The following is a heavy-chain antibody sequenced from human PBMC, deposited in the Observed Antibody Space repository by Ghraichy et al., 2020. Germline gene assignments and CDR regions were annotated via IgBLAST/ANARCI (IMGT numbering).Heavy chain of an antibody. CDR3: ARLEGGVNRDYFRPY. Sequence: ASVKVSCKALGYTFIGYYIHWVRQAPGQGLEWMGWINPNSGGTSYAQKFQGRVTMTRDMSISTAYMELSRLRSDATAVYYCARLEGGVNRDYFRPYWGQGTLVTVSS. V-gene: IGHV1-2*02. CDR2: INPNSGGT. CDR1: GYTFIGYY. D-gene: IGHD5-24*01. J-gene: IGHJ4*02.